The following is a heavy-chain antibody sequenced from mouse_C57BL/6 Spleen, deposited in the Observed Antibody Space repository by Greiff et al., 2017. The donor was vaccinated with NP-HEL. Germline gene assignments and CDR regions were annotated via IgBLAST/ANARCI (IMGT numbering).Heavy chain of an antibody. CDR2: IWSGGST. Sequence: QVQLKQSGPGLVQPSQSLSITCTVSGFSLTSYGVHWVRQSPGKGLEWLGVIWSGGSTDYNAAFISRLSISKDNSKSQVFFKMNSLQADDTAIYYCASYYYGSSHYAMDYWGQGTSVTVSS. V-gene: IGHV2-2*01. J-gene: IGHJ4*01. CDR1: GFSLTSYG. D-gene: IGHD1-1*01. CDR3: ASYYYGSSHYAMDY.